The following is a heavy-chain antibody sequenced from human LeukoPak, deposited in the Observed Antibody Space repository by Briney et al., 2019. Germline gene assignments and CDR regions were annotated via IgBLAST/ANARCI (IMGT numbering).Heavy chain of an antibody. CDR1: GFTFSSYA. V-gene: IGHV3-30*18. CDR2: MSHDGSNK. CDR3: AKLDSSGWSRPFDY. J-gene: IGHJ4*02. Sequence: SGGSLRLSCAASGFTFSSYAMHWVRQAPGKGLEWVAVMSHDGSNKYYGDSVKGRCTISRDNSKNTLYLQMNSLRAEDTAVYYCAKLDSSGWSRPFDYWGQGTLVTVSA. D-gene: IGHD6-19*01.